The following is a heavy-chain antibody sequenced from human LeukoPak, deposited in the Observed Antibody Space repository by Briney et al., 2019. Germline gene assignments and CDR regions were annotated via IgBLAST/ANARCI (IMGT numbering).Heavy chain of an antibody. D-gene: IGHD2-2*01. CDR3: ARDQGGYCSSTSCYSGIAVAEFDP. CDR2: ISAYNGNT. J-gene: IGHJ5*02. CDR1: GYTFTRYG. V-gene: IGHV1-18*01. Sequence: GASVKVSCKASGYTFTRYGISWVRQAPGQGLEWMGWISAYNGNTNYAQKLQGRVTMTTDTSTSTAYMELRSLRSDDTAVYYCARDQGGYCSSTSCYSGIAVAEFDPWGQGTLVTVSS.